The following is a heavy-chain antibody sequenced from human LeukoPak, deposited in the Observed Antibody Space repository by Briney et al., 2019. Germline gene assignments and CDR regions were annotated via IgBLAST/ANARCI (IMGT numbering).Heavy chain of an antibody. CDR3: ARGPYSSGWYDY. CDR2: ISSNGGST. Sequence: GGSLRLSCAASGFTFSSYAMHWVRQAPGKGLEYVSAISSNGGSTYYANSVKGRFTISRDNSKNTLYLKMCSLRAEDMAVYYCARGPYSSGWYDYWGRGTLVTVSS. CDR1: GFTFSSYA. V-gene: IGHV3-64*01. J-gene: IGHJ4*02. D-gene: IGHD6-19*01.